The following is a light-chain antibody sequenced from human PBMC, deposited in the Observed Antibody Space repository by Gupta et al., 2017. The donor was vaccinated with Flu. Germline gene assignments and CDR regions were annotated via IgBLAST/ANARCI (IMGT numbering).Light chain of an antibody. CDR1: TGAVTSGHY. J-gene: IGLJ2*01. CDR2: DTS. Sequence: STGAVTSGHYPYWFQQKPGQAPRILIYDTSNKHSWTPARSSGSLLGGKAALTLSGAQPEDEAEYYCLLSYSGARVFGGGTKLTVL. V-gene: IGLV7-46*01. CDR3: LLSYSGARV.